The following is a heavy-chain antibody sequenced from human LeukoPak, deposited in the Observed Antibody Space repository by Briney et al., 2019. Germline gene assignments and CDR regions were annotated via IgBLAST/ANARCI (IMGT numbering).Heavy chain of an antibody. Sequence: SETLSLTCAVSGYSISSGYYWGWIRQPPGKGLEWIGSIYHSGSTYYKPSLKSRVTISVDTSKNQFSLKLSSVTAADTAVYYCAREEDIVVVVAATGWFDPWGQGTLVTVSS. V-gene: IGHV4-38-2*02. J-gene: IGHJ5*02. CDR2: IYHSGST. CDR1: GYSISSGYY. CDR3: AREEDIVVVVAATGWFDP. D-gene: IGHD2-15*01.